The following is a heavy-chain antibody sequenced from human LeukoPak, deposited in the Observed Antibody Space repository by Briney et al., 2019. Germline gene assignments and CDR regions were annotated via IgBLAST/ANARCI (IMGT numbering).Heavy chain of an antibody. J-gene: IGHJ4*02. CDR3: AKGPPGITMIVVAPGY. D-gene: IGHD3-22*01. Sequence: GGSLRLSCAASGFTFSSYGMHWVRQAPGKGLEGVAVIWYDGSNKYYADSVKGRFTISRDNSKNTVYLQVNSLRAEDTAVYYCAKGPPGITMIVVAPGYWGQGTLVTVSS. V-gene: IGHV3-33*06. CDR2: IWYDGSNK. CDR1: GFTFSSYG.